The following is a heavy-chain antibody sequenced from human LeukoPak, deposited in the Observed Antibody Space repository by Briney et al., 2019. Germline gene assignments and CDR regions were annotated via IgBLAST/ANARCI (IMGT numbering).Heavy chain of an antibody. Sequence: SGGSLRLSCAASGFTFSSYAMSWVRQAPGKGLEWVSAISGSGGSTYYADSVKGRFTISRDNSKNMLYLQMNSLRAEDTAVYYCAKDTSQHYYDSSGSDYWGQGTLVTVSS. CDR3: AKDTSQHYYDSSGSDY. CDR1: GFTFSSYA. V-gene: IGHV3-23*01. J-gene: IGHJ4*02. D-gene: IGHD3-22*01. CDR2: ISGSGGST.